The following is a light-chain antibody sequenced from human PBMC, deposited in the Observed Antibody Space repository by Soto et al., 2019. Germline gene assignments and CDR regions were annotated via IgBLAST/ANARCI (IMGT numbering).Light chain of an antibody. J-gene: IGKJ1*01. V-gene: IGKV3-11*01. CDR2: DAS. Sequence: EIVLTQSPATLSLSPGERATLSYRASQSVSSYLAWYQHKPGQAPRLLIYDASNRATGIPARFSGSGSGTDFTLTISSLEPEDFAVYYCQQRSNWPPTWTFGQGTKVEIK. CDR1: QSVSSY. CDR3: QQRSNWPPTWT.